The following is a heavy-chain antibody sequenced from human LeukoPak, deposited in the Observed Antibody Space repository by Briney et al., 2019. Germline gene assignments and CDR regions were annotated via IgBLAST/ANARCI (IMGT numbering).Heavy chain of an antibody. J-gene: IGHJ3*02. V-gene: IGHV3-23*01. CDR3: AKGGSSWYPHAFDI. CDR2: ISGSGGGT. D-gene: IGHD6-13*01. Sequence: GGSLRLSCAASGFTFSINAMSWVRQAPGKGLEWVSAISGSGGGTYYADSVKGRFTISRDNSKNTVYLQMNSLRGEDTAIYYCAKGGSSWYPHAFDIWGQGTMVTVSS. CDR1: GFTFSINA.